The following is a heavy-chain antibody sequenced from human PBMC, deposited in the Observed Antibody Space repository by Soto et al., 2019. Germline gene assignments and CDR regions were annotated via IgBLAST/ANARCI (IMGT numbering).Heavy chain of an antibody. CDR3: AKGDLDTSMAMAFDN. J-gene: IGHJ4*02. V-gene: IGHV3-30*18. Sequence: QVQLVESGGGVVQPGRSLRLSCAASGFTFRSYGLHWVRQAPGKGLEWVAVISYDGSKTYYTDSVKGRFTISRDNFKNTLYLQMDSLRTEDTGVYCCAKGDLDTSMAMAFDNWGQGTLVTVSS. CDR2: ISYDGSKT. CDR1: GFTFRSYG. D-gene: IGHD5-18*01.